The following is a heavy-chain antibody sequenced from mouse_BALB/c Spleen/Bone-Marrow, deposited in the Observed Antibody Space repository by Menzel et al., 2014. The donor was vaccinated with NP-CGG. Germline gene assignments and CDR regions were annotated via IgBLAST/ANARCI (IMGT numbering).Heavy chain of an antibody. D-gene: IGHD1-1*01. CDR2: ISNGGGSI. CDR3: ASHYYDSSPFAY. CDR1: GFTFSSYT. J-gene: IGHJ3*01. Sequence: EVQGVESGGGLVQPGGSLKLPCAASGFTFSSYTMSWVRQTPEKRLVWVAYISNGGGSIYYPDTVKGRFTISRDNDKNTLYLQMSSLKSEDTAMYYCASHYYDSSPFAYWGQGTLVTVSA. V-gene: IGHV5-12-2*01.